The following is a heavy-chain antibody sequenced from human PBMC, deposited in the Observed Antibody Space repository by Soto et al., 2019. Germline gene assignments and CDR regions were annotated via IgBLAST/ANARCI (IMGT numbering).Heavy chain of an antibody. J-gene: IGHJ4*02. CDR1: GFTFNSYA. V-gene: IGHV3-21*01. CDR3: ARGSAFKGLDY. CDR2: ISTSGSST. Sequence: GGSLRLSCAASGFTFNSYAMTWVRQAPGKGLEWVSTISTSGSSTYDADSVKGRFTISRDNTKDSLYLQMNSLRAEDTAIYYCARGSAFKGLDYWGQGNPVTVSS. D-gene: IGHD6-25*01.